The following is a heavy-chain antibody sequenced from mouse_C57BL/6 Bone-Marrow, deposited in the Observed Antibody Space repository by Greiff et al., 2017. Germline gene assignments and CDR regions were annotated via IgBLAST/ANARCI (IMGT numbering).Heavy chain of an antibody. CDR2: IHPNSGST. V-gene: IGHV1-64*01. CDR1: GYTFTSYW. Sequence: QVQLKQPGAELVKPGASVKLSCKASGYTFTSYWMHWVKQRPGQGLEWIGMIHPNSGSTNYNEKFKSKATLTVDKSSSTAYMQLSSLTSEDSAVYYCAFTTVVADYAMDYWGQGTSVTVSS. D-gene: IGHD1-1*01. CDR3: AFTTVVADYAMDY. J-gene: IGHJ4*01.